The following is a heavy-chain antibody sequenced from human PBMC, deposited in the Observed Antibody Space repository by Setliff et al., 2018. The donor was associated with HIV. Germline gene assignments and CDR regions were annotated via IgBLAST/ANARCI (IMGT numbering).Heavy chain of an antibody. V-gene: IGHV1-46*01. CDR2: INANGGGT. CDR1: GYNFISYH. CDR3: ARGIKDDIYDLLATGTWFDP. J-gene: IGHJ5*02. Sequence: ASVKVSCKASGYNFISYHLHWLRQAPGQGLEWMGIINANGGGTSYAQKFQGRVTMTRDTSTSTVYMELSSLRSEDTAVYYCARGIKDDIYDLLATGTWFDPWGQGTLVTVSS. D-gene: IGHD3-9*01.